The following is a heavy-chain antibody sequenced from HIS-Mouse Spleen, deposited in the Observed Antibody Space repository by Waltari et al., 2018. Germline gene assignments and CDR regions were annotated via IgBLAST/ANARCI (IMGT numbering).Heavy chain of an antibody. CDR1: GFSLSTSGVG. CDR3: AHRGIRAFDY. J-gene: IGHJ4*02. D-gene: IGHD1-20*01. CDR2: IYWDDDK. V-gene: IGHV2-5*02. Sequence: QITLKESGPTLVTPTQTLTLTCTFSGFSLSTSGVGVGWIRQPPGKALEGLALIYWDDDKCYSPSLKSRPTITKDTSKNQVVLKMTNMDPVDTATYYCAHRGIRAFDYWGQGTLVTVSS.